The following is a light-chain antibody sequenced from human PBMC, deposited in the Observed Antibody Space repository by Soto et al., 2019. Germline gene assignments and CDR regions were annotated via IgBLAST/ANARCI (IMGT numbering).Light chain of an antibody. CDR1: QSVSSN. V-gene: IGKV3-15*01. J-gene: IGKJ1*01. Sequence: EIVMTRSPATLSVSPGERATLSCRASQSVSSNLAWYQQKPGQAPGLLIYGASTRAAGIPARFSGSGSGTEFTLTISSLQSEDFAVYYCQHYSNWPPWTFGQGTKVEIK. CDR2: GAS. CDR3: QHYSNWPPWT.